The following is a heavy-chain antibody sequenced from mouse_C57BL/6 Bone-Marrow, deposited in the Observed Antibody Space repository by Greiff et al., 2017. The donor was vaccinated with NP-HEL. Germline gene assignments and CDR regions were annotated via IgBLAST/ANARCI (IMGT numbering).Heavy chain of an antibody. D-gene: IGHD2-2*01. V-gene: IGHV1-82*01. CDR1: GYAFSSSW. Sequence: QVQLQQSGPELVKPGASVKISCKASGYAFSSSWMNWVKQRPGKGLEWIGRIYPGDGDTNYNGKFKGKATLTADKSSSTAYMQLSSLTSDDSSVYFCARYCGYGSYFDYWGQGTTLTFSS. J-gene: IGHJ2*01. CDR2: IYPGDGDT. CDR3: ARYCGYGSYFDY.